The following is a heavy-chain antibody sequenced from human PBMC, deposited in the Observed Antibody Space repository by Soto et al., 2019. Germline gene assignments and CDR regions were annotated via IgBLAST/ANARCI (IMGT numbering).Heavy chain of an antibody. V-gene: IGHV4-31*03. D-gene: IGHD3-22*01. J-gene: IGHJ5*02. CDR3: ERGQYYYDSSGYRTGWFDP. Sequence: SLTFTVSGGSISSGGYYLSWIRQHPGKGLEWIGYIYYSGSTYYNPSLKSRVTISVDTSKNQFSLKLSSVTAADTAVYYCERGQYYYDSSGYRTGWFDPWGQGTLVTVYS. CDR2: IYYSGST. CDR1: GGSISSGGYY.